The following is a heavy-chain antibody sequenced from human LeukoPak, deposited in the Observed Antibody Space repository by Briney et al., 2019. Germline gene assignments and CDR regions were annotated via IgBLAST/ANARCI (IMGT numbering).Heavy chain of an antibody. D-gene: IGHD3-22*01. Sequence: GASLRLSCAASGFTFSSYAMSWVRQAPGKGLEWVSAISGSGGSTYYADSVKGRFTISRDNSKNTLYLQMNSLRAEDTAVYYCAKDSSGYYSIPVPFDYWGQRTLVTVSS. CDR3: AKDSSGYYSIPVPFDY. CDR2: ISGSGGST. V-gene: IGHV3-23*01. J-gene: IGHJ4*02. CDR1: GFTFSSYA.